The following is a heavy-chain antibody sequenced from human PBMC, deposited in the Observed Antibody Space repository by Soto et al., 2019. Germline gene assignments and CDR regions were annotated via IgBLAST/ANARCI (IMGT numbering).Heavy chain of an antibody. V-gene: IGHV1-69*12. CDR1: GGTFSSSA. J-gene: IGHJ6*02. CDR2: IIPLFRTP. CDR3: ARDNDRLQLGGNYSYILDV. D-gene: IGHD4-4*01. Sequence: QVQLVQSGAEMKEPGSSVKVSCKTSGGTFSSSAISWLRQAPGQGLEWMGGIIPLFRTPDYAQKFQGRVTIAADAPTRTAYMELSSLRSEDTAVYYCARDNDRLQLGGNYSYILDVWGQGTTITVSS.